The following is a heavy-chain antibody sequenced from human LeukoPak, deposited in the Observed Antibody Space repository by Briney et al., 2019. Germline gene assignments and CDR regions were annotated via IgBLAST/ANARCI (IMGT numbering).Heavy chain of an antibody. CDR3: ARCGEDYYDSSGYYYYYYYMDV. CDR1: GGSISSYY. V-gene: IGHV4-59*01. Sequence: SETLSLTCTVSGGSISSYYWSWIRQPPGKGLEWIGYIYYSGSTNYNPSLTSRVTISVDTSKNQFSLKLSSVTAADTAVYYCARCGEDYYDSSGYYYYYYYMDVWGKGTTVTISS. D-gene: IGHD3-22*01. CDR2: IYYSGST. J-gene: IGHJ6*03.